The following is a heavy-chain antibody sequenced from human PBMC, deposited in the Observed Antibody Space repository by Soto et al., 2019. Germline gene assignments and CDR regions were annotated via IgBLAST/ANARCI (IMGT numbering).Heavy chain of an antibody. V-gene: IGHV1-46*01. CDR1: GYTFTEYD. J-gene: IGHJ4*02. Sequence: VSVKVACKRSGYTFTEYDIDWVRHAHGKGFEGMGIINPSSGSTSYGQKFQGRVTMNRDTSTSTVYMELSSLRSEDTAVFYCMTGDCLSTGCYRFRDYWGQGTLVTVSS. D-gene: IGHD2-2*02. CDR3: MTGDCLSTGCYRFRDY. CDR2: INPSSGST.